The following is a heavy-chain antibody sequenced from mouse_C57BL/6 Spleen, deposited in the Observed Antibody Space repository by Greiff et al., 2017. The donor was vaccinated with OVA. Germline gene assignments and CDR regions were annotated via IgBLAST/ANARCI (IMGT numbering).Heavy chain of an antibody. CDR3: TRWNPAWFAY. CDR2: IDPETGGT. J-gene: IGHJ3*01. CDR1: GYTFTDYE. Sequence: QVQLKQSGAELVRPGASVTLSCKASGYTFTDYEMNWVKQTPVHGLVWIGAIDPETGGTAYNQKFKGKAILTADKSSSTAYMELRSLTSEDSAVYYCTRWNPAWFAYWGQGTLVTVSA. V-gene: IGHV1-15*01.